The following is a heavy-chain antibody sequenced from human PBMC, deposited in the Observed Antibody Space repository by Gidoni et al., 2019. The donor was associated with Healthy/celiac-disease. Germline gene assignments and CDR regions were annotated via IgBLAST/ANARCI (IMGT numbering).Heavy chain of an antibody. J-gene: IGHJ6*02. Sequence: QLQLQASGPGLVKPSETLSLTCTVPGGSISSSRYYWGRIRQPPGKGLEWIGSIYYRGGPYYNPSLKSRVTISVDTSKNQFSLKLSSVTAADTAVYYCARHSLELRFEYYGMDVWGQGTTVTVSS. CDR2: IYYRGGP. CDR1: GGSISSSRYY. CDR3: ARHSLELRFEYYGMDV. D-gene: IGHD1-7*01. V-gene: IGHV4-39*01.